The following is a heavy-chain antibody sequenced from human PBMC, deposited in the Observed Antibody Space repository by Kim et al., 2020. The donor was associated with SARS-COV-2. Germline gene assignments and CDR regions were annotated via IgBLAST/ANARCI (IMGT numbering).Heavy chain of an antibody. CDR2: IKSKTDGGTT. CDR3: TTGPTYFDWLSQLDY. V-gene: IGHV3-15*01. Sequence: GGSLRLSCAASGFTFSNAWMSWVRQAPGKGLEWVGRIKSKTDGGTTDYAAPVKGRFTISRDDSKNTLYLQMNSLKTEDTAVYYCTTGPTYFDWLSQLDYWGQGTLVTVSS. D-gene: IGHD3-9*01. J-gene: IGHJ4*02. CDR1: GFTFSNAW.